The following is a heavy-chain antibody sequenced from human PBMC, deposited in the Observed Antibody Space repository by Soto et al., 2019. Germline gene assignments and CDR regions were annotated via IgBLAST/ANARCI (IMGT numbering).Heavy chain of an antibody. Sequence: EVHLVESGGGLVQPGGSLRLSCAASGFTFSSYWMYWVRQVPGKGLVWVSRINSDGSSTSYADSVKGRFTISRDNAKKTLYLQMNSLRAEDTAVYYCTRGYAYVWGVYWGQGTLVTVSS. CDR2: INSDGSST. CDR1: GFTFSSYW. J-gene: IGHJ4*02. CDR3: TRGYAYVWGVY. D-gene: IGHD3-16*01. V-gene: IGHV3-74*01.